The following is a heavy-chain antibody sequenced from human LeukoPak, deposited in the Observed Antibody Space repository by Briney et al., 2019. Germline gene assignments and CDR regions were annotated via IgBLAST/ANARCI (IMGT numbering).Heavy chain of an antibody. CDR2: IYYSGST. CDR1: DGSISSSSYY. D-gene: IGHD6-19*01. Sequence: PSETLSLTCTVSDGSISSSSYYWGWIRQPPGKRLEWIGSIYYSGSTYYNPSLKSRVTISVDTSKNQFSLKLTSVTAADTAVYYCAMAKGSGWYFFYQWGQGTLVTVSS. J-gene: IGHJ4*02. V-gene: IGHV4-39*01. CDR3: AMAKGSGWYFFYQ.